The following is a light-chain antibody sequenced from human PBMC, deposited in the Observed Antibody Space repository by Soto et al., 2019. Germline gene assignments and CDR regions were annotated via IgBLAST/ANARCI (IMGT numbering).Light chain of an antibody. CDR3: QQSYSTPWT. CDR2: AAS. Sequence: DIQMTQSPSSLSASVGDRVTITCRASQSISSYLNWYQQKPGKAPKLLMYAASSLQSGVPSRFSGSGSGTDFTLTISSLQPEDFATYYCQQSYSTPWTVGQGTKVEIK. J-gene: IGKJ1*01. V-gene: IGKV1-39*01. CDR1: QSISSY.